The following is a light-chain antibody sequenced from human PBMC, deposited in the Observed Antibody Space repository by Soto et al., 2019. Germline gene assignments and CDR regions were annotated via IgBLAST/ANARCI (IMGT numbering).Light chain of an antibody. Sequence: EIVLTQSPATLSLSPGERATLSCRASQSVSSYLAWYQQKPGQAPRLLIYDASNRATGIPARFSGSGSGTDFTLTISSLEPEDFAVYYCQHRSNSQYTFGQGTKLEIK. CDR1: QSVSSY. V-gene: IGKV3-11*01. CDR3: QHRSNSQYT. J-gene: IGKJ2*01. CDR2: DAS.